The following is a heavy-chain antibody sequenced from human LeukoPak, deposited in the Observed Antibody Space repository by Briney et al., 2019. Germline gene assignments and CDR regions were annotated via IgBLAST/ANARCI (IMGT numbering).Heavy chain of an antibody. J-gene: IGHJ6*03. CDR1: GYTFTSYY. Sequence: GASVKVSCKASGYTFTSYYMHWVRQAPGQGLKWMGIINPSGGSTSYAQKFQGRVTMTRDTSTSTVYMELSSLRSEDTAVYYCARGDSVIVGATRYYYYMDVWGKGTTVTVSS. V-gene: IGHV1-46*03. CDR3: ARGDSVIVGATRYYYYMDV. D-gene: IGHD1-26*01. CDR2: INPSGGST.